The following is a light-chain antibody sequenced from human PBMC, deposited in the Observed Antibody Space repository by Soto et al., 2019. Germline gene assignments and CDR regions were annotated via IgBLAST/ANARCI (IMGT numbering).Light chain of an antibody. J-gene: IGLJ2*01. CDR2: ANS. CDR3: QSYDSSLSAVV. CDR1: SSNIGAGYD. V-gene: IGLV1-40*01. Sequence: QSVLTQPPSMSGAPGQRVAISCSGSSSNIGAGYDVTWYQHLPGTAPKLLIYANSNRPSGVPDRFYGSKSGTSASLAITGLQAEDEADYYCQSYDSSLSAVVFGGGTQLTVL.